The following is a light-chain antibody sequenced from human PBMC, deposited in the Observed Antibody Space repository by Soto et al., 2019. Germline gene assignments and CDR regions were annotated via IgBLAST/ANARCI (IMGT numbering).Light chain of an antibody. J-gene: IGKJ1*01. CDR1: QSFSSTY. Sequence: EIVLTQSPGTLYLSPGERATLACRASQSFSSTYLAWSQQKPGQSPRLLIHGATTRATIIPARFSGSGTECTLTISSLQPDDFETYYCQQYNTYSFGQGTKVDI. CDR2: GAT. CDR3: QQYNTYS. V-gene: IGKV3-15*01.